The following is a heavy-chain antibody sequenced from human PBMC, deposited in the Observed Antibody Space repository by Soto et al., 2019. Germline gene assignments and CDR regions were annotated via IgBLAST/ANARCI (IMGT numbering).Heavy chain of an antibody. CDR3: ARGHIAAAGTGAFDI. J-gene: IGHJ3*02. V-gene: IGHV3-33*01. Sequence: GGSLRLSCAASGFTFSSYGMHWVRQAPGKGLEWVAVIWYDGSNKYYADSVKGRFTISRDNSKNTLYLQMNSLRAEDTAVYYCARGHIAAAGTGAFDIWGQGTMVTVSS. CDR1: GFTFSSYG. D-gene: IGHD6-13*01. CDR2: IWYDGSNK.